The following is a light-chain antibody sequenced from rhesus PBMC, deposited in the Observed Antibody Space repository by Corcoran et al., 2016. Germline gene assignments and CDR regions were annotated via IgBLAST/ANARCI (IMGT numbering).Light chain of an antibody. CDR1: QGISSY. CDR2: DAS. J-gene: IGKJ4*01. V-gene: IGKV1-38*01. Sequence: DIQLTQSPSSLSASVGDSVTITCRASQGISSYLAWYQQKPGKPPKLLIYDASYLQSGVPSRFSGSGCGTDFTLPISSLQPEEFAVYYCQQLNSYPLTFGGGTKVEIK. CDR3: QQLNSYPLT.